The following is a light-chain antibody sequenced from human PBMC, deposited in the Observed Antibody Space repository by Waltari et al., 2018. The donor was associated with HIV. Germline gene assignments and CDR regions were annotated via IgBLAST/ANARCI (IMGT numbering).Light chain of an antibody. J-gene: IGLJ3*02. CDR3: AAWDDSLSGLV. Sequence: QSVLTQPPSASGTHGQRVTISCSGSSSNTGSNSVYWYQQLPGTAPKLLIYRNNQRPSGVPDRFSGSKSGTSASLAISGLRSEDEADYYCAAWDDSLSGLVFGGGTKLTVL. V-gene: IGLV1-47*01. CDR2: RNN. CDR1: SSNTGSNS.